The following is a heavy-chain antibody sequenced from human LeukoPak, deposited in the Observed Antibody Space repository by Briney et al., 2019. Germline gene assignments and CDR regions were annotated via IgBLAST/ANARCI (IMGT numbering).Heavy chain of an antibody. D-gene: IGHD2-2*01. CDR3: ATIPYCSSTSCFGY. J-gene: IGHJ4*02. CDR1: EFTFSSYW. CDR2: ISSSGTYK. Sequence: GGSLRLSCVASEFTFSSYWMSWVRQAPGKGLEWVSSISSSGTYKYYADSVKGRFTISRDNAQNSLYLQMNSLRAEDTAVYYCATIPYCSSTSCFGYWGQGTLVTVSS. V-gene: IGHV3-21*01.